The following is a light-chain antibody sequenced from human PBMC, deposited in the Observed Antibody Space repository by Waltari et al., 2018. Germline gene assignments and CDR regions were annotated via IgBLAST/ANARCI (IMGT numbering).Light chain of an antibody. V-gene: IGLV2-8*01. CDR2: DVI. CDR3: CSFSGANNLL. CDR1: ARDVGGLPF. Sequence: QSALTQPPSASGSPGHSVTISCTFTARDVGGLPFVSWYQQHPGKAPRLIIYDVIKRPSGVPDRFSASKSGNTASLTVSGLQPEDEADYFCCSFSGANNLLFGGGTKLTVL. J-gene: IGLJ2*01.